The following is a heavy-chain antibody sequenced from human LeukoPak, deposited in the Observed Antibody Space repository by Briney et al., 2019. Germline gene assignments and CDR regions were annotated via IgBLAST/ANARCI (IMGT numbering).Heavy chain of an antibody. Sequence: ASGTVSCTASGYTFTGYYMHWVRPAPGQGLGWMGWINPISGGANYAQKFQGRVTMTRDTSISTAYMELSRLRSDDTAVYYCASDVDWGSRGFDYWGQGTLVTVSS. D-gene: IGHD3/OR15-3a*01. J-gene: IGHJ4*02. CDR2: INPISGGA. V-gene: IGHV1-2*02. CDR3: ASDVDWGSRGFDY. CDR1: GYTFTGYY.